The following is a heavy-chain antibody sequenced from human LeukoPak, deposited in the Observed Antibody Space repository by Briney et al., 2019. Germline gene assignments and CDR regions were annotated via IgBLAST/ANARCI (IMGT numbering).Heavy chain of an antibody. CDR1: GGSISNYY. CDR2: IYYSGST. V-gene: IGHV4-59*12. J-gene: IGHJ4*02. Sequence: PSETLSLTCTVSGGSISNYYWTWIRQPPGKGLEWIGYIYYSGSTYYNPSLKSRVTISVDKSENHISLKLTSVTAADTAVYYCAREGGPYRPLDYSGQGTLVTVAS. CDR3: AREGGPYRPLDY.